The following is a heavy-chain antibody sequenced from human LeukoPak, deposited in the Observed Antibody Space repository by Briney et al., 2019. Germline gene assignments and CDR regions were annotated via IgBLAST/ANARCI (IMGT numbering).Heavy chain of an antibody. Sequence: RSGGSLRLSRAASGFTFSSYAMSWVRQAPGKGLEWVSHINSDGSRTTYTDSVKGRFTISRDNAKNMLYLQMNSLRAEDTAMYYCADPFGDIFNIWGQGTMVTVSS. CDR2: INSDGSRT. CDR1: GFTFSSYA. CDR3: ADPFGDIFNI. D-gene: IGHD3-3*01. J-gene: IGHJ3*02. V-gene: IGHV3-74*01.